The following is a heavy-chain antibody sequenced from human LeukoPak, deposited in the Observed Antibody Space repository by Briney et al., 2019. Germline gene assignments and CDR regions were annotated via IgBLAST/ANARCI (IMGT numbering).Heavy chain of an antibody. CDR3: ARHMGSSGLDF. CDR1: GGSISDHY. D-gene: IGHD3-22*01. Sequence: PSETLSLTCTVSGGSISDHYWTWIRQPPGKGLEYIGYIYHSGRTTYNPSLRSRVTISIDTSKNEFSLKLSSVTAADTAVYCCARHMGSSGLDFWGQGTLVTVSS. J-gene: IGHJ4*02. CDR2: IYHSGRT. V-gene: IGHV4-59*11.